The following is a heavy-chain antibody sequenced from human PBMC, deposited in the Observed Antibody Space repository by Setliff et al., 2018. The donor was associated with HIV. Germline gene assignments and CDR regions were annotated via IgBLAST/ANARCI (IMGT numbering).Heavy chain of an antibody. CDR2: IRSKVYGGTT. J-gene: IGHJ6*03. V-gene: IGHV3-49*04. Sequence: GGSLRLSCSASGFTFGDYALTWVRQAPGKGLEWLGFIRSKVYGGTTEYAASVKGRFGISRDDSESIAYLQMNTLTTEDTGIYYCTRGGRGDSYYYYMDVWGKGTTVTVSS. CDR1: GFTFGDYA. CDR3: TRGGRGDSYYYYMDV.